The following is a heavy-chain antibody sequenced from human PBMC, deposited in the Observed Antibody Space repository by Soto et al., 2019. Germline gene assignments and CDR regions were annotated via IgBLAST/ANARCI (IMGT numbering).Heavy chain of an antibody. J-gene: IGHJ4*02. Sequence: QVQLVQSGAEVKKPGASVKVSCKASGDSFTNHDINWVRQATGQGLEWMGWMNPNSGNTGYAQKLQGRVTMTRNTSISTAYMELSSLRSEDTAVYYCARASRKVDGYSYGSFDYWGQGTLVTVSS. CDR1: GDSFTNHD. CDR3: ARASRKVDGYSYGSFDY. D-gene: IGHD5-18*01. V-gene: IGHV1-8*01. CDR2: MNPNSGNT.